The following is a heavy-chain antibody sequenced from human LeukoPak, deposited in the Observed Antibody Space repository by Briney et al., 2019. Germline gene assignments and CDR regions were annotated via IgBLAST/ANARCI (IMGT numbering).Heavy chain of an antibody. J-gene: IGHJ4*02. D-gene: IGHD6-13*01. CDR1: GFIVSTHY. V-gene: IGHV3-53*01. Sequence: GGSLRLSCAASGFIVSTHYMSWVRQAPGKGLEWVSACGTSDDTYYADSVRGRFTISRDNAKNTVYLQMSSLRAEDTAVYYCAQKTPGTHPFDYWGQGTLVTVSS. CDR3: AQKTPGTHPFDY. CDR2: CGTSDDT.